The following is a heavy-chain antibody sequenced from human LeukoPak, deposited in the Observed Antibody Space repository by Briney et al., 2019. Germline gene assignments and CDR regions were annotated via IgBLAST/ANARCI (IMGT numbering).Heavy chain of an antibody. J-gene: IGHJ4*01. CDR3: ARQGDDY. V-gene: IGHV3-30*02. Sequence: GGSLRLSCAASGFIFSSYGMHWVRQAPGKGPEWVAFTRYDGSDKYYADSVKGRFTISRDNSKNTLYLQMNSLRAEDTAVYYCARQGDDYWGHGTLVTVSS. CDR1: GFIFSSYG. CDR2: TRYDGSDK. D-gene: IGHD3-16*01.